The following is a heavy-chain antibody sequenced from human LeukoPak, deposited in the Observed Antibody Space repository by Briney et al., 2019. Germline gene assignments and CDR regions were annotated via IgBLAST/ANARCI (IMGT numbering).Heavy chain of an antibody. CDR3: ANLHGDYRDY. J-gene: IGHJ4*02. CDR1: GFTFDDYA. V-gene: IGHV3-9*01. Sequence: SLRLSCAASGFTFDDYAMHWVRQAPGKGMEWVSGISWNSGNIGYGDSVKGRFTISRDNAKDSLYLQMNSLRAEDTALYYCANLHGDYRDYWGQGTLVTVSS. D-gene: IGHD4-17*01. CDR2: ISWNSGNI.